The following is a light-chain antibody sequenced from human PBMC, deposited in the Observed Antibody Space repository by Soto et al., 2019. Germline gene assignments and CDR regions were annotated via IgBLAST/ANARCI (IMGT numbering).Light chain of an antibody. V-gene: IGKV1-33*01. CDR2: DAS. Sequence: DIQMTQSPSSLSASVGNRVTITCQASQDIATYLNWYQQKPGKAPNLLIYDASNLETGVPSRFSGGGSGTHFPFTISHRQPEAMATYYCQQYDNLPPTWTFGQGTKVEIE. CDR1: QDIATY. J-gene: IGKJ1*01. CDR3: QQYDNLPPTWT.